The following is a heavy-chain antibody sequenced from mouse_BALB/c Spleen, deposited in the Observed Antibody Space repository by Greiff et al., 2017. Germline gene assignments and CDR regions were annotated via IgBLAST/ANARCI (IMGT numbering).Heavy chain of an antibody. CDR3: AGEGGNGFDY. CDR1: GYSITSGYY. CDR2: ISYDGSN. D-gene: IGHD1-1*02. J-gene: IGHJ2*01. Sequence: VQLKQSGPGLVKPSQSLSLTCSVTGYSITSGYYWNWIRQFPGNKLEWMGYISYDGSNNYNPSLKNRISITRDTSKNQFFLKLNSVTTEDTATYYCAGEGGNGFDYWGQGTTLTVSS. V-gene: IGHV3-6*02.